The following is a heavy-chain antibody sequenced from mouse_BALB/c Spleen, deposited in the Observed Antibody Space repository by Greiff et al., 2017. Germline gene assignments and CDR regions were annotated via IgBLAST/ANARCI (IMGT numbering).Heavy chain of an antibody. CDR3: TRRGPPLAMDY. Sequence: QVQLKQSGAELVRPGASVTLSCKASGYTFTDYEMHWVKQTPVHGLEWIGAIDPETGGTAYNQKFKGKATLTADKSSSTAYMELRSLTSEDSAVYYCTRRGPPLAMDYWGQGTSVTVSS. J-gene: IGHJ4*01. CDR1: GYTFTDYE. CDR2: IDPETGGT. D-gene: IGHD3-3*01. V-gene: IGHV1-15*01.